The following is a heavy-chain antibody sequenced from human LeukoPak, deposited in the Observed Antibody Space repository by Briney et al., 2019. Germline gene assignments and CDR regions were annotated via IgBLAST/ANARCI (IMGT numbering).Heavy chain of an antibody. CDR1: GFTFSSYL. V-gene: IGHV3-7*01. CDR2: INGYGGIE. Sequence: GGSLRLSCAASGFTFSSYLMTWVRQAPGKGLEWVSNINGYGGIENYAHSVRGRFSIFRDNAKDALYLQMSSLRVDDTAIYYCARDPIVGDTGGGDYWGQGTLVTVSS. J-gene: IGHJ4*02. D-gene: IGHD1-26*01. CDR3: ARDPIVGDTGGGDY.